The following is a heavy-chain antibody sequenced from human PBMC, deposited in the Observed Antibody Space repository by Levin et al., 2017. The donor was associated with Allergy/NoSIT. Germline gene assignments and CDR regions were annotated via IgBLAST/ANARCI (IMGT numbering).Heavy chain of an antibody. J-gene: IGHJ6*02. V-gene: IGHV3-30*18. CDR2: ISYDGRNK. CDR3: AKGRGNLLRYGMDV. D-gene: IGHD2-15*01. CDR1: GFIFSSYG. Sequence: GGSLRLSCAASGFIFSSYGMYWVRQAPGKGLEWVAVISYDGRNKYYVDSVKGRFTISRDNSKNTLSLQMNSLRAEDTAVYYCAKGRGNLLRYGMDVWGQGTTVTVSS.